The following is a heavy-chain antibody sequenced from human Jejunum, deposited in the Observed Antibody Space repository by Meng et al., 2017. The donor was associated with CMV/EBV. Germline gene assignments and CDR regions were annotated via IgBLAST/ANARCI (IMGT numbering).Heavy chain of an antibody. CDR2: IDSSGSNM. D-gene: IGHD3-9*01. CDR3: ARDRDILTGPFFFDY. Sequence: GFPFSAYYMTWVRQAPGKGLEWVSYIDSSGSNMYYGDSVKGRFTISRDNAKNSLYLQMNSLIADDTAVYYCARDRDILTGPFFFDYWGQGTLVTVSS. V-gene: IGHV3-11*04. CDR1: GFPFSAYY. J-gene: IGHJ4*02.